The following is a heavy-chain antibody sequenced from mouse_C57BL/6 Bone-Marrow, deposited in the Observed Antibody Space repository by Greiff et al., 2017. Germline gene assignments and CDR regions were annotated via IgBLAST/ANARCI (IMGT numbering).Heavy chain of an antibody. CDR2: IDPENGDT. D-gene: IGHD3-2*02. Sequence: VQLQQSGAELVRPGASVKLSCTASGFNIKDDYMHWVHQRPEQGLEWIGWIDPENGDTEYASTLQGKATITADTTSNTAYLQLSSLTSEDTAVYYCTTEGELKLRFGHWGKGTPVTVSA. CDR3: TTEGELKLRFGH. V-gene: IGHV14-4*01. J-gene: IGHJ3*01. CDR1: GFNIKDDY.